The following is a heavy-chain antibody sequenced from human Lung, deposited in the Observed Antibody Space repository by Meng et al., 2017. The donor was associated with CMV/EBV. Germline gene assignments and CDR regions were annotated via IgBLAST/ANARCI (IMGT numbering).Heavy chain of an antibody. Sequence: GGSLRLXXAASGFTFSSYTMNRVRQAPGKGLEWVSYISNSGSAKYYADSLRGRFTISRDNAKNSLYLQMNSLRADDTAVYYCARSLFDSNDPFDYWGQGTVVTVSS. V-gene: IGHV3-48*04. D-gene: IGHD3-22*01. CDR3: ARSLFDSNDPFDY. J-gene: IGHJ4*02. CDR2: ISNSGSAK. CDR1: GFTFSSYT.